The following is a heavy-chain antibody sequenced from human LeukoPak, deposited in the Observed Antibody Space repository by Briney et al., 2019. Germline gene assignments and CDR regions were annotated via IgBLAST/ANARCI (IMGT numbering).Heavy chain of an antibody. CDR1: AFTFRNSW. CDR3: ARASGWYYYYYMDV. CDR2: ISGSGGST. J-gene: IGHJ6*03. D-gene: IGHD6-19*01. V-gene: IGHV3-23*01. Sequence: GGSLRLSCVASAFTFRNSWMSWVRQAPGKGLEWVSAISGSGGSTYYADSVKGRFTISRDNSKNTLYLQMNSLRAEDTAVYYCARASGWYYYYYMDVWGKGTTVTVSS.